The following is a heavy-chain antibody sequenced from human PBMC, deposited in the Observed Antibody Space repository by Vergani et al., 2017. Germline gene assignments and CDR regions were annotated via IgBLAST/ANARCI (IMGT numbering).Heavy chain of an antibody. CDR1: GVSINSRYY. D-gene: IGHD6-6*01. V-gene: IGHV4-4*07. CDR2: VYFTGST. Sequence: QVQLQESGPGLVKSSQTLSLTCHVSGVSINSRYYWTWVRQPAGKGLQWLGRVYFTGSTNYNPSLRSRLSLSIDTSLNEFSLKLHSVSADDSAMYFCARAEFSTNFYGQSYYLDYWGQGIPVTVSS. J-gene: IGHJ4*02. CDR3: ARAEFSTNFYGQSYYLDY.